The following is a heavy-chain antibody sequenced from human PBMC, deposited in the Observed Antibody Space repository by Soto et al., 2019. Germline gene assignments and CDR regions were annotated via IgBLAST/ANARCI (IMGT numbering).Heavy chain of an antibody. Sequence: QVQLVQSGAEVKKPGSSVKVSCKASGGTFNNYVINWLRQAPGQGLEWMGGIIPIFGTANYAQKFQGRVTITADKSTSTAYMELNSLRSEDTAVYYCAGRCDSTSCLAHFDYWGQGTLVTVSS. CDR3: AGRCDSTSCLAHFDY. J-gene: IGHJ4*02. CDR2: IIPIFGTA. D-gene: IGHD2-2*01. CDR1: GGTFNNYV. V-gene: IGHV1-69*06.